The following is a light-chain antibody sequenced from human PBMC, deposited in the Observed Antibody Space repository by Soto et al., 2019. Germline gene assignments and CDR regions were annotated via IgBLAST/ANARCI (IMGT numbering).Light chain of an antibody. Sequence: QLVLTQPPSASGSPGQSVTISCTGTSSDVGGYNYVSWYRQHPGKAPKLMTYEVSKRPSGVPDRFSGSKSGNTASLTVSGLQAEDEADYYCSSYAGSNGVIFGGGTKVTVL. V-gene: IGLV2-8*01. CDR1: SSDVGGYNY. CDR2: EVS. J-gene: IGLJ2*01. CDR3: SSYAGSNGVI.